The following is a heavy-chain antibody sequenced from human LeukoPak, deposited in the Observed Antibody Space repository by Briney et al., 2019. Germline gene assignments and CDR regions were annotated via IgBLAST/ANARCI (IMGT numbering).Heavy chain of an antibody. Sequence: PSETLSLTCTVSGGSISSYYWSWIRQPPGKGLEWIGYIYYSGSTNYNPSLKSRVTISVDTSKNQFSLKLSSVTAADTAVYYCARAGTQTKYILTGGNYYYGMDVWGQGTTVTVSS. D-gene: IGHD3-9*01. CDR2: IYYSGST. CDR3: ARAGTQTKYILTGGNYYYGMDV. V-gene: IGHV4-59*01. J-gene: IGHJ6*02. CDR1: GGSISSYY.